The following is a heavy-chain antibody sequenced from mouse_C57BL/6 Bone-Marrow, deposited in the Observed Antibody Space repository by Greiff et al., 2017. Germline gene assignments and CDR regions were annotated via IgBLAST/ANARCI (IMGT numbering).Heavy chain of an antibody. CDR1: GYSFTNYL. CDR2: INPGSGGT. D-gene: IGHD2-3*01. CDR3: ARGSDGYYFDY. V-gene: IGHV1-54*01. Sequence: QVQLQESGAELVRPGTSVKVSCKASGYSFTNYLIEWVKQRPGQGLEWIGVINPGSGGTNYNQKFKGKATLTAAKSSSTAYMKRSSLSSEDSAVYFCARGSDGYYFDYWGQGTTLTVSS. J-gene: IGHJ2*01.